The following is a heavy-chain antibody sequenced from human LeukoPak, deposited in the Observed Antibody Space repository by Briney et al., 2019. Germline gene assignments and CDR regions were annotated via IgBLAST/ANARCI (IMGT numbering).Heavy chain of an antibody. CDR1: GGSISSSSYY. V-gene: IGHV4-39*07. Sequence: SETLSLTCTVSGGSISSSSYYWGWIRQPPGKGLEWIGSIYYSGSTYYNPSLKSRVTISVDTSKNQFSLKLSSVTAADTAVYYCARTRMVRGAISGSFDYWGQGTLVTVSS. CDR3: ARTRMVRGAISGSFDY. CDR2: IYYSGST. J-gene: IGHJ4*02. D-gene: IGHD3-10*01.